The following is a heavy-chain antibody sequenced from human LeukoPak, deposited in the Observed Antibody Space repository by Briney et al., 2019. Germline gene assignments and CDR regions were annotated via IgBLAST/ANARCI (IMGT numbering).Heavy chain of an antibody. V-gene: IGHV4-59*08. CDR2: IYYSGST. CDR3: ARTQYSSGCFDN. Sequence: SETLSLTCAVSGGSISSYYWSWIRQPPGKGLEWIGYIYYSGSTNYNPSLKSRVTISVDTSKNQFSLKLSSVTAADTAVYYCARTQYSSGCFDNWGQGTLVTVSS. J-gene: IGHJ4*02. D-gene: IGHD6-19*01. CDR1: GGSISSYY.